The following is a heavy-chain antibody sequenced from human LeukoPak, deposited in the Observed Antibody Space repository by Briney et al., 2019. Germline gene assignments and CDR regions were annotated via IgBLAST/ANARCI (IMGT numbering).Heavy chain of an antibody. CDR3: ARDSIQMPDGYYYYMDV. CDR1: GYTFTGYY. V-gene: IGHV1-2*02. J-gene: IGHJ6*03. D-gene: IGHD3-3*02. Sequence: ASVTVSCKASGYTFTGYYMHWVRQAPGQGLEWMGWINPNSGGTNYAQKFQGRVTMTRDTSISTAYMELSRLRSDDTAVYYCARDSIQMPDGYYYYMDVWGKGTTVTVSS. CDR2: INPNSGGT.